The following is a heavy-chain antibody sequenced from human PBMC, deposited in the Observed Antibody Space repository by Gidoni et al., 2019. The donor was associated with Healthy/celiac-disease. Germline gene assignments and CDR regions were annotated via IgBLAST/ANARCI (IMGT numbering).Heavy chain of an antibody. CDR3: AKELQSIAARTPFDS. D-gene: IGHD6-6*01. CDR2: ISGSGGST. V-gene: IGHV3-23*01. CDR1: GFTFSSYA. Sequence: EVQLLESGGGLVQPGGSLRLSCSASGFTFSSYAMSWVRQAPGKGLEWVSVISGSGGSTYYAESVKGRFTISRDNSKNTLYLQMNSLRAEDTALYYCAKELQSIAARTPFDSWGQGTLVTVSS. J-gene: IGHJ4*02.